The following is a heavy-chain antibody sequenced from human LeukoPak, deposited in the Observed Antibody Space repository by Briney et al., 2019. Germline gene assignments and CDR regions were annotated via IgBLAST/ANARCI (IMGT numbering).Heavy chain of an antibody. Sequence: PGGSLGLSCAVSGFTFSSYGMNWVRQAPGKGLEWVAFIRYDGSIKYSADSVKGRFTISRDNSKNTLFLQMNSLRAEYTAVYYCAKDGGWMDPSVLYWYFDLWGRGTLVTVSS. CDR3: AKDGGWMDPSVLYWYFDL. D-gene: IGHD3-16*01. CDR1: GFTFSSYG. CDR2: IRYDGSIK. J-gene: IGHJ2*01. V-gene: IGHV3-30*02.